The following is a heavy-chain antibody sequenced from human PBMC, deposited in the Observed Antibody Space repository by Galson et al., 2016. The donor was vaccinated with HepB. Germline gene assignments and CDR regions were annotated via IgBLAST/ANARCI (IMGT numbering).Heavy chain of an antibody. CDR3: ARVGIRDAFDV. CDR1: GFSFGTYS. Sequence: SLRLSCAASGFSFGTYSMNWLRQAPGKGLEWVSGIGTADDTYYPDSVKGRFIISRENAKDSLYLQMNSLRAGDTAVYYCARVGIRDAFDVWGRGTMVTVSS. J-gene: IGHJ3*01. V-gene: IGHV3-13*01. CDR2: IGTADDT. D-gene: IGHD7-27*01.